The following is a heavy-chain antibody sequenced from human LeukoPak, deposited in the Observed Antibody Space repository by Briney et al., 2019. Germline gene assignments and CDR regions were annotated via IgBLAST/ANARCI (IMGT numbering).Heavy chain of an antibody. CDR1: GGSISSGGYY. J-gene: IGHJ6*04. CDR2: IYYSGST. D-gene: IGHD2-2*01. Sequence: SETLSLTCTVSGGSISSGGYYWSWIRQHPGKGLEWIGYIYYSGSTYYNPSLKSRVTISVDTSKNQFSLKLSSVTAADTAVYYCASAVGPAAKDYYGMEVCGKRTTWTVSP. CDR3: ASAVGPAAKDYYGMEV. V-gene: IGHV4-31*03.